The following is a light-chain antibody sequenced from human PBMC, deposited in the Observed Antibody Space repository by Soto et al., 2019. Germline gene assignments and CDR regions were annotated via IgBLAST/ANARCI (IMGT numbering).Light chain of an antibody. V-gene: IGKV3-11*01. CDR2: DAS. CDR1: QSVTTY. CDR3: QQRSNWPPGYT. Sequence: ETVLTQSPATLSLSPGERATLSCRASQSVTTYLAWYQQKPGQAPRLLIYDASNRATGIPARFSGSGSGTDFTLTISSLEPEDFAVYYCQQRSNWPPGYTFGQGTKLAIK. J-gene: IGKJ2*01.